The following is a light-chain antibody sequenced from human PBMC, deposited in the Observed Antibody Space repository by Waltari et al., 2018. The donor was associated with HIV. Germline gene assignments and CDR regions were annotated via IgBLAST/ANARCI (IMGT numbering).Light chain of an antibody. V-gene: IGLV2-23*02. CDR2: EVS. J-gene: IGLJ2*01. Sequence: QSALTQPAPVPGPFGQSIPTSGPGPSSAVGSLTLFSWYQHHPGKAPKLIIYEVSKRPSGVSNRFSGSKSGNTASLTVSGLQAEDEADYYCCSYAGNSIPFGGGTKLTVL. CDR3: CSYAGNSIP. CDR1: SSAVGSLTL.